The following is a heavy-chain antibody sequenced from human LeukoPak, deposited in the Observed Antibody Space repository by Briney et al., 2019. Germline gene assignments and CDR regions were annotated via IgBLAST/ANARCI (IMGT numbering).Heavy chain of an antibody. D-gene: IGHD3-22*01. CDR2: IDPNSGGT. CDR3: ARVLYDSSGYYPFGY. Sequence: ASVKVSCKASGYTFTGYYMHWVRQAPGQGLEWVGWIDPNSGGTNYAQKFQGWVTMTRDTSISTAYMELSRLRSDDTAVYYCARVLYDSSGYYPFGYWGQGTLVTVSS. CDR1: GYTFTGYY. J-gene: IGHJ4*02. V-gene: IGHV1-2*04.